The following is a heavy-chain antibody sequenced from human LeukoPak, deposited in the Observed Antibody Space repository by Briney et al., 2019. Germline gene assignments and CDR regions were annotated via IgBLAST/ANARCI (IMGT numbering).Heavy chain of an antibody. CDR3: ARTGGSFYFYYYMDV. CDR1: GGSISSYY. Sequence: SETLSLTCTVSGGSISSYYWSWIRQPPGKGLEWIGYIYYSGSTNYNPSLKSRVTISVDTSKNQFSLKLSSVTAADTAVYYCARTGGSFYFYYYMDVWGKGTTVTVSS. V-gene: IGHV4-59*01. J-gene: IGHJ6*03. D-gene: IGHD1-26*01. CDR2: IYYSGST.